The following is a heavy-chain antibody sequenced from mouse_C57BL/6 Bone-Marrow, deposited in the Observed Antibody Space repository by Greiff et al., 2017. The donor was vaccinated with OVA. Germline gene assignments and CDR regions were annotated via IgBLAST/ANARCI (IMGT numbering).Heavy chain of an antibody. CDR1: GYAFSSSW. CDR2: IYPGDGDT. CDR3: ARRDDGYPVYYAMDY. V-gene: IGHV1-82*01. Sequence: VQLQQSGPELVKPGASVKISCKASGYAFSSSWMNWVKQRPGKGLEWIGRIYPGDGDTNYNGKFKGKATLTADKSSSTAYMQLSSLTSEDSAVYFCARRDDGYPVYYAMDYWGQGTSVTVSS. D-gene: IGHD2-3*01. J-gene: IGHJ4*01.